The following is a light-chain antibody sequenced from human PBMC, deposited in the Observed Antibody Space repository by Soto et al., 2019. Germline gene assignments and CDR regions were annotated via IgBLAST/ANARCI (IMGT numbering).Light chain of an antibody. CDR1: QGISSY. J-gene: IGKJ4*01. CDR2: EAS. V-gene: IGKV1-9*01. CDR3: QQLNSYPLT. Sequence: DIQLTQSPSFLSASVGDRVTITCRASQGISSYLAWYQQKPGIAPKLLIYEASTLQSGVPSRFSGSGSGTEFTLTISSLQPEDFATYYCQQLNSYPLTFGGGTKVEIK.